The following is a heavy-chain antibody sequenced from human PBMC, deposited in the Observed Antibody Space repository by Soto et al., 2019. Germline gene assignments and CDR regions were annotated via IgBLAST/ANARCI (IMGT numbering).Heavy chain of an antibody. J-gene: IGHJ4*02. CDR3: ERVDDY. CDR1: GGSFSGYY. CDR2: VSHSGTS. Sequence: QVQLQQWGAGLLKPSETLSLTCAVYGGSFSGYYWSWIRQPPGKGLEWIGEVSHSGTSKYNPSLDSRVSISADNSKNQFSLRLRFVTAVDTAVYYCERVDDYWSQGTLDTVSS. V-gene: IGHV4-34*01.